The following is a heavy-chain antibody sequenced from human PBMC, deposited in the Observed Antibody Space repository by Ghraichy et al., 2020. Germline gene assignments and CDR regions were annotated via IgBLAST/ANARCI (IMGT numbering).Heavy chain of an antibody. V-gene: IGHV1-18*01. J-gene: IGHJ4*02. CDR2: IAGYNGDT. CDR1: AYTFATSG. D-gene: IGHD1-1*01. Sequence: ASVKVSCTASAYTFATSGISWVRQAPGQGLEWMGWIAGYNGDTNYAQKFQDRITMTTDTSTSTAYMELRSLRSDDTAVYYCARDRGERNDDTFDYWGQGTLVTVSS. CDR3: ARDRGERNDDTFDY.